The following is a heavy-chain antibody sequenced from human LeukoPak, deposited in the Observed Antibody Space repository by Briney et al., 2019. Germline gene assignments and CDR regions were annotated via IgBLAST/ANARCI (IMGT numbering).Heavy chain of an antibody. CDR3: ARSLSGGYYPTVGAFDI. Sequence: ASVKVSCKASGYTFTSYGISWVRQAPGQGLEWMGWISAYNGNTNYAQKLQGRVTMTTDTSTSTAYMELRSLRSDDTAVYYCARSLSGGYYPTVGAFDIWGQGTMVTVSS. V-gene: IGHV1-18*01. CDR2: ISAYNGNT. CDR1: GYTFTSYG. J-gene: IGHJ3*02. D-gene: IGHD1-26*01.